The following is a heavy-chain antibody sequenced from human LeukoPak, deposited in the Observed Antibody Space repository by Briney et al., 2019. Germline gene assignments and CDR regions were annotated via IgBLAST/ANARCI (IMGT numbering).Heavy chain of an antibody. V-gene: IGHV1-18*01. J-gene: IGHJ4*02. CDR2: ISAYNGNT. CDR1: GYTFPRYG. Sequence: ASVKVSCKCSGYTFPRYGISWVRQAPGQGLEWMGWISAYNGNTKYAQKLQGRVTMTTDTSTSTASIALRRQRSDETPVFYFARGHRTAAYDSSGSDYGGQGTLVTVS. D-gene: IGHD3-22*01. CDR3: ARGHRTAAYDSSGSDY.